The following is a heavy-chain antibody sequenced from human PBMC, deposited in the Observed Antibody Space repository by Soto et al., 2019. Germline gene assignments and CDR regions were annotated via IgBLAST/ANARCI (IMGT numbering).Heavy chain of an antibody. J-gene: IGHJ6*02. CDR3: ARYTYEDSRSDFYYGLDV. Sequence: TLSLTCTVSHGSISVGGYYWTWIRPHPGKGLEWIGYIYYSGSTYYNPSLKSRLTISLDKSQNQFSLNLSSVTAADTAVYYCARYTYEDSRSDFYYGLDVWGQGTTVTVSS. D-gene: IGHD5-18*01. CDR2: IYYSGST. CDR1: HGSISVGGYY. V-gene: IGHV4-31*03.